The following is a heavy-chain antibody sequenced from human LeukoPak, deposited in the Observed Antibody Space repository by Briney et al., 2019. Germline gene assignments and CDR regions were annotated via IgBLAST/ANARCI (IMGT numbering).Heavy chain of an antibody. J-gene: IGHJ4*02. Sequence: LPGGSLRLSCAASGFTFSSYAMSWVRQAPGKGLECVSAISGSGGSTYYADSGKGRFTISRDNSKNTLYLQMNSLRAEDTAVYYCAKGSDSREYYFDYWGQGTLVTVSS. D-gene: IGHD3-22*01. CDR2: ISGSGGST. CDR3: AKGSDSREYYFDY. V-gene: IGHV3-23*01. CDR1: GFTFSSYA.